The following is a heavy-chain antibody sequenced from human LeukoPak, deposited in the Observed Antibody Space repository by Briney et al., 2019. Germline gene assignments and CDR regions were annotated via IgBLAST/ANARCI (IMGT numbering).Heavy chain of an antibody. Sequence: SETLSLTCAVSGGSISSSNWWSWVRQPPGKGLEWIGEINHSGSTNYNPSLKSRVTISVDTSKNQFSLKLSSVTAADTAVYYCARRRGLWFGVLSYGMDVWGQGTTVTVSS. V-gene: IGHV4-4*02. D-gene: IGHD3-10*01. CDR2: INHSGST. J-gene: IGHJ6*02. CDR3: ARRRGLWFGVLSYGMDV. CDR1: GGSISSSNW.